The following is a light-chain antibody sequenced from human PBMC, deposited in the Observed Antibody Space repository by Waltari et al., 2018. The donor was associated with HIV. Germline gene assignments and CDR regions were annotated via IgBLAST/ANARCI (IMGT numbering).Light chain of an antibody. Sequence: QSVLTQPPSVSAAPGQKVTIPCSGTSSNIGNNHLSWFQQLPGTAPKLLIYDNNKRPSGIPDRFSGSKSGTSATLGITGLQTGDEADYYCGTWDSSLSAGVVFGGGTKLTVL. CDR2: DNN. V-gene: IGLV1-51*01. CDR1: SSNIGNNH. J-gene: IGLJ2*01. CDR3: GTWDSSLSAGVV.